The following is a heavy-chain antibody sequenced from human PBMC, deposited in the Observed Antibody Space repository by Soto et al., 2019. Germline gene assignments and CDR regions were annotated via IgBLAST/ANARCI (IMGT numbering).Heavy chain of an antibody. CDR2: INPETGGA. Sequence: WASVKVSCKASGYTFTGYYVHWVREAPGQGLEWMGWINPETGGASYAQKFQGRVTLSRDTSINTAYLELSRLRFDDAAVYFCARERYQVISDGMDVGGQGTTVTVSS. CDR3: ARERYQVISDGMDV. CDR1: GYTFTGYY. D-gene: IGHD2-2*01. V-gene: IGHV1-2*02. J-gene: IGHJ6*02.